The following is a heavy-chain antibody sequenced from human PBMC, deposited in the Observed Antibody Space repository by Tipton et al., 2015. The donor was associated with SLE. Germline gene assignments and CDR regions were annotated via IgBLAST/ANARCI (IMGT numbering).Heavy chain of an antibody. D-gene: IGHD3-16*01. Sequence: SLRLSCAASGFSFSSYAMHWVRQAPGKGLEWVAVISYDGSNKYHADSVKGRFTISRDNSKNTLYLQMNSLRAEDTAVYYCARDARHDYGNPGDYWGQGTLVSVSS. J-gene: IGHJ4*02. CDR3: ARDARHDYGNPGDY. CDR1: GFSFSSYA. CDR2: ISYDGSNK. V-gene: IGHV3-30-3*01.